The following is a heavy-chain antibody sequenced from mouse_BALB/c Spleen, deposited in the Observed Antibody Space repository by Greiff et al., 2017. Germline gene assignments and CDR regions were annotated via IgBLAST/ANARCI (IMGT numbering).Heavy chain of an antibody. D-gene: IGHD2-1*01. CDR3: ARIGNYSHYYAMDY. CDR1: GFTFSSYA. J-gene: IGHJ4*01. V-gene: IGHV5-6-5*01. CDR2: ISSGGST. Sequence: EVQVVESGGGLVKPGGSLKLSCAASGFTFSSYAMSWVRQTPEKRLEWVASISSGGSTYYPDSVKGRFTISRDNARNILYLQMSSLRSDDTAMYYCARIGNYSHYYAMDYWGQGTSVTVSS.